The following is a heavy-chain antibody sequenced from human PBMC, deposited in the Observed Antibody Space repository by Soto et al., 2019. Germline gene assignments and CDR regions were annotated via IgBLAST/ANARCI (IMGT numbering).Heavy chain of an antibody. J-gene: IGHJ4*02. CDR3: ARVQLFRQLAVDY. D-gene: IGHD6-6*01. Sequence: SETLSLTCAVYGGSFSGYYWSWIRQPPGKGLEWIGEINHSGSTTYNPSLKSRVTISVDTSKNQFSLKLSSVTAADTAVYYCARVQLFRQLAVDYWGQGTLVTVPS. V-gene: IGHV4-34*01. CDR2: INHSGST. CDR1: GGSFSGYY.